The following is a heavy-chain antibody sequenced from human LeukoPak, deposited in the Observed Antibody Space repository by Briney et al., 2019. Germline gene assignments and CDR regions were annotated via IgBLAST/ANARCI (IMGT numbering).Heavy chain of an antibody. V-gene: IGHV3-30*02. Sequence: GGSLRLSCAASGFSFSNYGMHWVRQAPGKGLEWVAFIRYDASYKFYADSVTGRFTISRDNSKNTLYLQMNSLRAEDTAVYYCAKDLGHGYGFDYWGQGTLVTVSS. J-gene: IGHJ4*02. D-gene: IGHD4-17*01. CDR2: IRYDASYK. CDR3: AKDLGHGYGFDY. CDR1: GFSFSNYG.